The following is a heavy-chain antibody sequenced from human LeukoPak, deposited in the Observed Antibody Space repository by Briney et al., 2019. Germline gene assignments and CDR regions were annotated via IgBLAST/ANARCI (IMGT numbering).Heavy chain of an antibody. CDR1: GFTFSSYG. CDR3: AKESGKSSSWYEREAYYFDY. CDR2: IRYDGSNK. D-gene: IGHD6-13*01. J-gene: IGHJ4*02. V-gene: IGHV3-30*02. Sequence: GGSLRLPCAASGFTFSSYGMHWVRQAPGKGLEWVAFIRYDGSNKYYADSVKGRFTISRDNSKNTLYLQMNSLRAEDTAVYYCAKESGKSSSWYEREAYYFDYWGQGTLVTVSS.